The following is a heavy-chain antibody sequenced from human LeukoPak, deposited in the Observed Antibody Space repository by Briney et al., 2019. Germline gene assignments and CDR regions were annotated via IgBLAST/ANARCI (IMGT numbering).Heavy chain of an antibody. J-gene: IGHJ1*01. D-gene: IGHD6-19*01. V-gene: IGHV3-23*01. CDR3: AKGSVAGTEYFQH. Sequence: GGSLRLSCAASGFTFSSYAMSWVRQAPGKGLEWVSAISGSGGSTYYADSVEGRFTISRDNSKNTLYLQMNSLRAEDTAVYYCAKGSVAGTEYFQHWGQGTLVTVSS. CDR1: GFTFSSYA. CDR2: ISGSGGST.